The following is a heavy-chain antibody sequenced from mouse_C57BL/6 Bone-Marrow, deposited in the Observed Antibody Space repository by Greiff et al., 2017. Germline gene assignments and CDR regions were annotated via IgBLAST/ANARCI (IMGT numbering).Heavy chain of an antibody. J-gene: IGHJ4*01. CDR3: VRQEMDY. Sequence: EVHLVESGGGLVQPKGSLKLSCAASGFSFNTYAMTWVRQAPGKGLEWVARIRSKSNNYATYYADSVKDRFTISRDDSESMLYLQMNNLKTEDTAMYYCVRQEMDYWGQGTSVTVSS. V-gene: IGHV10-1*01. CDR2: IRSKSNNYAT. CDR1: GFSFNTYA.